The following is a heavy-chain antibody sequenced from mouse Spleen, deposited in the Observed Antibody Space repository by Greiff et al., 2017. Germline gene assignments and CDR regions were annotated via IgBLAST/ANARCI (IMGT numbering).Heavy chain of an antibody. V-gene: IGHV5-6-3*01. CDR1: GFTFSSYG. CDR3: ARVYDWYFDV. CDR2: INSNGGST. Sequence: DVKLVESGGGLVQPGGSLKLSCAASGFTFSSYGMSWVRQTPDKRLELVATINSNGGSTYYPDSVKGRFTISRDNAKNTLYLQMSSLKSEDTAMYYCARVYDWYFDVWGAGTTVTVSS. D-gene: IGHD2-10*02. J-gene: IGHJ1*01.